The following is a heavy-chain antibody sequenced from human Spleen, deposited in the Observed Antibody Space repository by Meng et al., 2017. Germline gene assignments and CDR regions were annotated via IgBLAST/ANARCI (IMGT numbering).Heavy chain of an antibody. CDR3: ARHDWFDP. J-gene: IGHJ5*02. CDR1: GFTFSSYA. Sequence: GESLKISCAASGFTFSSYAMSWVRQAPGKGLEWVPVLYSGGGTYYADSVKGRFTISRDNSKNTVYLQMNRLRAEDTAIYYCARHDWFDPWGQGTLVTVSS. CDR2: LYSGGGT. V-gene: IGHV3-23*03.